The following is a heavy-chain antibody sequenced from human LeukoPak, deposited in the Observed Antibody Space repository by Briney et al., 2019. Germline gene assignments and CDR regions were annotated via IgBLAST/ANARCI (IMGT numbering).Heavy chain of an antibody. CDR3: ARLDARCSSTSCHTYYYYGKDV. D-gene: IGHD2-2*01. CDR1: GYSFTSYW. V-gene: IGHV5-51*01. Sequence: GESLKISCKGSGYSFTSYWIGWVRQMPGKGLEWMGIIYPGDSDTRYSPSFQGQVTVSADKSISTAYLQWSSLKASDTAMYYCARLDARCSSTSCHTYYYYGKDVWGQGTTVIVSS. CDR2: IYPGDSDT. J-gene: IGHJ6*02.